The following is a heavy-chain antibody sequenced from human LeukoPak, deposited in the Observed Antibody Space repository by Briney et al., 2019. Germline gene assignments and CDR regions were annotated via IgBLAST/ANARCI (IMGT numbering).Heavy chain of an antibody. CDR3: ARVGRQLAHYYYYYMDV. D-gene: IGHD6-13*01. J-gene: IGHJ6*03. CDR2: IYSGGST. V-gene: IGHV3-53*01. CDR1: GFTVSSNY. Sequence: GGSLRLSCAASGFTVSSNYVSWVRQAPGKGLEWVSVIYSGGSTYYADSVKGRFTISRDNSKNTLYLQMNSLRAEDTAVYYCARVGRQLAHYYYYYMDVWGKGTTVTVSS.